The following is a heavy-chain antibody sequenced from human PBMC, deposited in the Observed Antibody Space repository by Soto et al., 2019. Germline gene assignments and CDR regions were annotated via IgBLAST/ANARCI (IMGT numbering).Heavy chain of an antibody. CDR1: GGTFSSYA. V-gene: IGHV1-69*01. Sequence: QVQLVQSGAEVKKPGSSVKVSCKASGGTFSSYAISWVRQAPGQGFEWMGGIIPIFGTANYAQKFQGRVTITADESTSTAYMELSSLRSEDTALYYCARLGTPYYSSSWGNWFDPWGQGTLVTVSS. D-gene: IGHD6-13*01. CDR2: IIPIFGTA. J-gene: IGHJ5*02. CDR3: ARLGTPYYSSSWGNWFDP.